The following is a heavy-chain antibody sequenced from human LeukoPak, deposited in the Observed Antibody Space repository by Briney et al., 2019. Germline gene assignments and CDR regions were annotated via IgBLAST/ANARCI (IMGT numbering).Heavy chain of an antibody. CDR1: GFTFSSYG. J-gene: IGHJ4*02. Sequence: GGSRILCCAASGFTFSSYGMHWVRQTPGKGLEWVAVMSYDGCNKYYTDSVKGRFTLSRDNSKNTLYLQMSNLRAEDTAVYYCAKGTYYDSRGHFDYWGQGTLVTVSS. D-gene: IGHD3-22*01. CDR3: AKGTYYDSRGHFDY. CDR2: MSYDGCNK. V-gene: IGHV3-30*18.